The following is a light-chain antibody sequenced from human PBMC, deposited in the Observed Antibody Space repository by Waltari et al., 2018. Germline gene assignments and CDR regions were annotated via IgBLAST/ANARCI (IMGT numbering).Light chain of an antibody. V-gene: IGLV3-27*01. Sequence: SYELTQPSSVSLSPGQTARIACPGDVLAKNSARWFQRKPGQAPVILLHKDTGRASEIPERFSGSKSGTTVTLTISGAQVEDEADYHCYSAADNTWVFGGGTKLTVL. CDR3: YSAADNTWV. CDR1: VLAKNS. CDR2: KDT. J-gene: IGLJ3*02.